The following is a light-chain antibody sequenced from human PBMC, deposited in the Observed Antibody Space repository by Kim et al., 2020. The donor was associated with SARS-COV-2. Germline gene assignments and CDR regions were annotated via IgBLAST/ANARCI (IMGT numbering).Light chain of an antibody. Sequence: GPSITMSCTGTISDFGGYTYVSWYQQHPGKAPTLIIYDVSNRPSGVSDRFSGSKSANTASLTISGLQAEDEADYYCSSYSNTNSLLFGGGNQLTVL. CDR1: ISDFGGYTY. CDR3: SSYSNTNSLL. J-gene: IGLJ3*02. V-gene: IGLV2-14*03. CDR2: DVS.